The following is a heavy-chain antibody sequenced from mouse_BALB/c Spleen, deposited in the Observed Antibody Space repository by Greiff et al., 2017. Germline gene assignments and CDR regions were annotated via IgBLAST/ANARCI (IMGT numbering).Heavy chain of an antibody. CDR3: ARDDGYGNWFAY. CDR1: GYTFTSYW. D-gene: IGHD2-1*01. CDR2: INPSNGRT. J-gene: IGHJ3*01. Sequence: VQLQQPGAELVKPGASVKLSCKASGYTFTSYWMHWVKQRPGQGLEWIGEINPSNGRTNYNEKFKSKATLTVDKSSSTAYMQLSSLTSEDSAVYYCARDDGYGNWFAYWGQGTLVTVAA. V-gene: IGHV1S81*02.